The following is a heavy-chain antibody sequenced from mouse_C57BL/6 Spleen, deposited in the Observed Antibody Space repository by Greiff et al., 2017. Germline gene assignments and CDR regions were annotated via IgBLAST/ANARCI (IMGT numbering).Heavy chain of an antibody. CDR2: INPNNGGT. V-gene: IGHV1-26*01. CDR3: ARGFITTVVH. D-gene: IGHD1-1*01. Sequence: EVQLQQSGPELVKPGASVKISCKASGYTFTDYYMNWVKQSHGKSLEWIGDINPNNGGTSYNQKFKGKATLTVDKSSSTAYMEFRSLTSEDSAVYYCARGFITTVVHWGQGTTLTVSS. CDR1: GYTFTDYY. J-gene: IGHJ2*01.